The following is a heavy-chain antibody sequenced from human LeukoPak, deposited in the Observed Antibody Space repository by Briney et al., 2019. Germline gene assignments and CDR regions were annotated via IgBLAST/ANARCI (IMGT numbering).Heavy chain of an antibody. J-gene: IGHJ6*03. CDR1: GYTFTSYG. CDR2: ISAYNGNT. Sequence: ASVKVSCKASGYTFTSYGISWVRQAPGQGLEWMGWISAYNGNTNYAQKLQGRVTMTTDTSTGTAYMELRSLRLNDTAADYCARGSKTGNRDFWGKGTMVTVSS. V-gene: IGHV1-18*01. CDR3: ARGSKTGNRDF.